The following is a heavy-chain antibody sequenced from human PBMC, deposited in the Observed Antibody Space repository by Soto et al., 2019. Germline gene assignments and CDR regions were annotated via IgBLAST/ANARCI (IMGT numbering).Heavy chain of an antibody. Sequence: ASVKVSCKASGYTFTSYGISWVRQAPGQGLEWMGWISAYNGNTNYAQKLQGRVTMTTDTSTSTAYMELRSLRSDDTAVYYCARADHDYIWGSYRPTVLNAFDIWGQGTTVTVSS. CDR2: ISAYNGNT. V-gene: IGHV1-18*01. D-gene: IGHD3-16*02. CDR1: GYTFTSYG. J-gene: IGHJ3*02. CDR3: ARADHDYIWGSYRPTVLNAFDI.